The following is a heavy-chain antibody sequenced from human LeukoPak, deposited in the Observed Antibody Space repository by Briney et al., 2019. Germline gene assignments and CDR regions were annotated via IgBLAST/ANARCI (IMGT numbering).Heavy chain of an antibody. J-gene: IGHJ4*02. CDR1: GGSISSYY. D-gene: IGHD3-22*01. CDR3: ARGHYDSSGYYYYFDY. Sequence: SETLSLTCTVSGGSISSYYWSWIRQPAGKGLEWIGRIYTSGSTNYNPSLKGRVTMSVDTSKNQFSLKLSSVTAADTAVYYCARGHYDSSGYYYYFDYWGQGTLVTVSS. V-gene: IGHV4-4*07. CDR2: IYTSGST.